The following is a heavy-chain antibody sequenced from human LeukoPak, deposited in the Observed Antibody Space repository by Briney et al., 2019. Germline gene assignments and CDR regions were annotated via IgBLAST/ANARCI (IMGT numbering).Heavy chain of an antibody. J-gene: IGHJ6*02. D-gene: IGHD3-10*01. CDR2: IYSSGSA. Sequence: SETLSLTCTVSGGSISSFYWSWIRQPPGKGLEWIAYIYSSGSANYNPSLKSRVTISVDTSKNQFSLKLRSVTAADTAVYYCAREPDYGSGLFYYGLDVWGQGTTVTVSS. CDR3: AREPDYGSGLFYYGLDV. CDR1: GGSISSFY. V-gene: IGHV4-59*01.